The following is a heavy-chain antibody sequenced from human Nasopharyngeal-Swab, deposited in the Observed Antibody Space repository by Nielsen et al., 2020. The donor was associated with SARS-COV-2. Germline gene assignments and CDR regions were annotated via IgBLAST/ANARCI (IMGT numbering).Heavy chain of an antibody. CDR2: IYHSGST. J-gene: IGHJ4*02. D-gene: IGHD6-19*01. CDR3: ASLYSSGWPRPGY. V-gene: IGHV4-4*02. Sequence: VRQAPGKGLEWIGEIYHSGSTNYNPSLKSRVTISVDKSKNQFSLKLSSVTAADTAVYHCASLYSSGWPRPGYWGQGTLVTVSS.